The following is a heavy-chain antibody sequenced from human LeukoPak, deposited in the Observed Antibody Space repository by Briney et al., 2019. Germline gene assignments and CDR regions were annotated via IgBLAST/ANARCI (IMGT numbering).Heavy chain of an antibody. CDR2: ISSTSSTI. CDR3: ARDLDIVVVPASWFYP. D-gene: IGHD2-2*03. V-gene: IGHV3-48*04. Sequence: PGGSLRLSCAASGFTFSSYSMNWVRQTPGKGLEWISYISSTSSTIYFADSVKGRFTISRDDAKNSLSLQMNSLRAEDTAVYYCARDLDIVVVPASWFYPWGQGTLVTVSS. CDR1: GFTFSSYS. J-gene: IGHJ5*02.